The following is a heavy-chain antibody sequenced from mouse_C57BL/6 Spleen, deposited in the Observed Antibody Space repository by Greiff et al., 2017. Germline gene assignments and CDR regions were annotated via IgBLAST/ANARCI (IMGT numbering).Heavy chain of an antibody. J-gene: IGHJ3*01. CDR3: ARFGNYFQAWFAY. CDR1: GYTFTGYW. Sequence: VQRVESGAELMKPGASVKLSCKATGYTFTGYWIEWVKQRPGHGLEWFGEILPGSGSTNYNEKFKGKATFTADTSSNTAYMQLSSLTTEDSAIYYGARFGNYFQAWFAYWGQGTLVTVSA. V-gene: IGHV1-9*01. CDR2: ILPGSGST. D-gene: IGHD2-1*01.